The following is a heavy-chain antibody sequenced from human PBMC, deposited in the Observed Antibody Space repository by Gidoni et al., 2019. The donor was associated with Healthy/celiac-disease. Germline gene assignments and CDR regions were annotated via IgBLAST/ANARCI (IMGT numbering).Heavy chain of an antibody. V-gene: IGHV3-30*04. CDR3: AREMYYYGSGSPFDY. CDR2: ISDDGSNK. CDR1: VFTFSSYA. J-gene: IGHJ4*02. D-gene: IGHD3-10*01. Sequence: QVQLVESGGGVVQPGRSLRLSCAASVFTFSSYAMHWVRQAPGKGLEWVAVISDDGSNKYYADSVKGRFTISRDNSKNTLYRQMNSLRAEDTAVYYCAREMYYYGSGSPFDYWGQGTLVTVSS.